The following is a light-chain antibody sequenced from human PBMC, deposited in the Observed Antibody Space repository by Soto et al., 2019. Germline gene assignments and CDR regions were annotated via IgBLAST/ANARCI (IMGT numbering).Light chain of an antibody. V-gene: IGKV1-39*01. Sequence: DIQMTQSPSSLSASVVDRVTITCRASQSISTYLNWYQQKPGKAPKVLIYAASSLQSGVPPRFSGSGSGTDFTLTISSLQPEDFATYYCQQTYGTPRTFGQGTKVDIK. CDR3: QQTYGTPRT. CDR2: AAS. J-gene: IGKJ1*01. CDR1: QSISTY.